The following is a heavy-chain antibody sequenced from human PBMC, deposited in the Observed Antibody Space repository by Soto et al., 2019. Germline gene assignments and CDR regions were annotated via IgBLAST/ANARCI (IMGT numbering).Heavy chain of an antibody. CDR1: GFTFSSYD. Sequence: EVQLVESGGGLVKPGGSLRLSCAASGFTFSSYDMNWVRQAPGKGLEYVSSITTSGSYIYYGDSVRGRFTISRDNAKNSLFLQMDSLRAEDTAVYYCVRSGTDPILRHNWFDPWGQGTLVTVSS. J-gene: IGHJ5*02. V-gene: IGHV3-21*01. D-gene: IGHD1-1*01. CDR2: ITTSGSYI. CDR3: VRSGTDPILRHNWFDP.